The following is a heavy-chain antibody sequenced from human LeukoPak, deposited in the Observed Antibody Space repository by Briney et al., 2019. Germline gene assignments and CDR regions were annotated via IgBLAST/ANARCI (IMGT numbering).Heavy chain of an antibody. D-gene: IGHD5-18*01. V-gene: IGHV6-1*01. CDR1: GDSLSGNSAA. J-gene: IGHJ6*02. Sequence: SQTLSLTCALSGDSLSGNSAAWHWIRQSPSRGLEWLGRTYYRSKWYNDYAVSVKSRITINPDTSKNQFSLQLNSVTPEDTAVYYCARALQLWFSDGMDVWGQGTTVTVSS. CDR2: TYYRSKWYN. CDR3: ARALQLWFSDGMDV.